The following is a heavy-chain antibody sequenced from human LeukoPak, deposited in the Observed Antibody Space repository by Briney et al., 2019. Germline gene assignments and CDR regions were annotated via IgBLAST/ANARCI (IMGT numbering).Heavy chain of an antibody. J-gene: IGHJ4*02. V-gene: IGHV1-8*02. CDR3: ARGTRTIFGVVIIRYYSDY. Sequence: ASVKVSCRASGGTFSSYATSWVRQASGQALEWMGWMNPNSGNTGCAQKFQGRVTMTRNTSISTAYMELSSLRSEDTAVYYCARGTRTIFGVVIIRYYSDYWGQGTLVTVSS. CDR2: MNPNSGNT. D-gene: IGHD3-3*01. CDR1: GGTFSSYA.